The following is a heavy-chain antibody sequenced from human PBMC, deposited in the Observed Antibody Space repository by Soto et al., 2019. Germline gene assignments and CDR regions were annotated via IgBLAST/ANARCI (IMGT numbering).Heavy chain of an antibody. D-gene: IGHD2-2*01. V-gene: IGHV3-15*01. CDR2: SKSKTDGGTT. CDR1: GFTFSNAW. Sequence: PGGSLRLSCAASGFTFSNAWMSWVRQAPGKGLEWVGRSKSKTDGGTTDYAAPVKGRFTISRDDSKNTLYLQMNSLKTEDTAVYYCTSVLVVPAAYAGMAVWGQGTTVTVSS. J-gene: IGHJ6*02. CDR3: TSVLVVPAAYAGMAV.